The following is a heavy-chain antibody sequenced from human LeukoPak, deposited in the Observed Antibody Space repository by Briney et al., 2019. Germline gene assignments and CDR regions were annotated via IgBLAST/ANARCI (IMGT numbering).Heavy chain of an antibody. J-gene: IGHJ4*02. D-gene: IGHD2-2*01. V-gene: IGHV3-30*18. CDR3: AKDYRGYCSSTSCYAPLFDY. Sequence: GRSLRLSCAASGFTFSSYGMHWVRQAPGKGLEWVAVISYDGSNKYYADSVKGRFTISRDNSKNTLYLQMNSLRAEDTAVYYCAKDYRGYCSSTSCYAPLFDYWGQGTLVTVSS. CDR1: GFTFSSYG. CDR2: ISYDGSNK.